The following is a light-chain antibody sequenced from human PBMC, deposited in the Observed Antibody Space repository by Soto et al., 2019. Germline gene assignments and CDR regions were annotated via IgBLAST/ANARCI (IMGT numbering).Light chain of an antibody. Sequence: DSQMTQSPSSLSASVGERVAISCRAGQSISSYLNWYQQKPGKAPKLLIYAASSLQSGVPSRFSGSGSGTDITLTISSLQPEYFATYYWQQSYSTPFTFGPGTKVDI. J-gene: IGKJ3*01. CDR3: QQSYSTPFT. V-gene: IGKV1-39*01. CDR1: QSISSY. CDR2: AAS.